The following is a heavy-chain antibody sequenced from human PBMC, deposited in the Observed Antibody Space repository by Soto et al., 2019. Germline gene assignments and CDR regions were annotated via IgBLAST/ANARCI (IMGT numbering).Heavy chain of an antibody. CDR2: YVPEDGKT. D-gene: IGHD1-26*01. Sequence: QVQLEQSGAEVKKPGASVRVSCKISGSTLSEFSMHWVRQAPGKGLEWMGGYVPEDGKTIYAPKFQDRVIMTEDSSTDTAYMELSSLRSEETAVFFCATGAGWGFIYSLQYWGQGSPVTVSS. CDR1: GSTLSEFS. J-gene: IGHJ4*02. CDR3: ATGAGWGFIYSLQY. V-gene: IGHV1-24*01.